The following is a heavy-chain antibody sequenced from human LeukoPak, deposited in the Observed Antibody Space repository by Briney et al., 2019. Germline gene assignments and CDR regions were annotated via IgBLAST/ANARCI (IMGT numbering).Heavy chain of an antibody. V-gene: IGHV3-30*18. Sequence: GGSLRLSCAASGFTFSSYGMSWVRQAPDKGLEWVAVISYDGSNKYYADSVKGRFTISRDNSKNTLYLQMNSLRAEDTAVYYCAKGERAAMVLDYWGQGTLVTVSS. CDR3: AKGERAAMVLDY. CDR1: GFTFSSYG. J-gene: IGHJ4*02. CDR2: ISYDGSNK. D-gene: IGHD5-18*01.